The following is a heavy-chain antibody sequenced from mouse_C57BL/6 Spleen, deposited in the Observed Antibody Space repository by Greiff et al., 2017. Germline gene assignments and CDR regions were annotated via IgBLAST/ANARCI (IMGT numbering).Heavy chain of an antibody. Sequence: EVNVVESEGGLVQPGSSMKLSCTASGFTFSDYYMAWVRQVPEKGLEWVANINYDGSSTYYLDSLKSRFIISRDNAKNILYLQMSSLKSEDTATYYCARGEGYYYGSSGYFDYWGQGTTLTVSS. D-gene: IGHD1-1*01. J-gene: IGHJ2*01. V-gene: IGHV5-16*01. CDR1: GFTFSDYY. CDR3: ARGEGYYYGSSGYFDY. CDR2: INYDGSST.